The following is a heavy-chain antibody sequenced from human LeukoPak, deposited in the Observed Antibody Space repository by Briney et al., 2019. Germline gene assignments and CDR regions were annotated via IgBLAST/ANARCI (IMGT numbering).Heavy chain of an antibody. CDR2: ISVSSTYM. J-gene: IGHJ5*02. CDR3: AREVAYCAGDCSPA. D-gene: IGHD2-21*02. CDR1: GFTLNSYT. V-gene: IGHV3-21*06. Sequence: GGSLRLSCAASGFTLNSYTMNWVRQPPGKGLEWVSSISVSSTYMYYADSVKGRSTISRDNAKNTVYLQMNSLRAEDTAVYYCAREVAYCAGDCSPAWGQGTLVTVSS.